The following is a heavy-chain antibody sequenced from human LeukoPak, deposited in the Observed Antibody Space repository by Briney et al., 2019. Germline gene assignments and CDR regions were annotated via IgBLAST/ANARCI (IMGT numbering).Heavy chain of an antibody. Sequence: SETLSLTCTASGGSISSSSYYWGWIRQPPGKGLEWIGSIYYSGSTYYNPSLKSRVTISVDTSKNQFSLKLSSVTAADTAVYYCARSRLYSSSWYYFDYWGQGTLVTVSS. CDR1: GGSISSSSYY. J-gene: IGHJ4*02. CDR3: ARSRLYSSSWYYFDY. D-gene: IGHD6-13*01. V-gene: IGHV4-39*01. CDR2: IYYSGST.